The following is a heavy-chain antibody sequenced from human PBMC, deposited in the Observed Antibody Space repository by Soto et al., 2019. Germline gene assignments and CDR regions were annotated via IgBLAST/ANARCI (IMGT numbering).Heavy chain of an antibody. D-gene: IGHD2-2*01. CDR3: ARHHCSSTSCFYDAFDI. J-gene: IGHJ3*02. V-gene: IGHV5-51*01. Sequence: PVESVKISCNGSGYSFTSYWIGWVRQMPWKGLEWMGVIYAGDSDSRYSPSFQGQVTISADKSISTAYLQWSSLKASDTAMYYCARHHCSSTSCFYDAFDIWGQGTMVTVSS. CDR1: GYSFTSYW. CDR2: IYAGDSDS.